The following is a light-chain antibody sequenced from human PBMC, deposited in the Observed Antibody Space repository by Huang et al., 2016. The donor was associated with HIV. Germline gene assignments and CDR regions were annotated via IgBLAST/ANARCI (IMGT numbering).Light chain of an antibody. CDR3: QQYDNWPLT. J-gene: IGKJ5*01. CDR2: GAS. CDR1: HSVSSI. V-gene: IGKV3-15*01. Sequence: ERVMTQSPATLSVAPGERVTLSCRASHSVSSILAWYQQKPGQAPRLLIHGASTRATGIPARFSGSGSGTEFTLAISSLQSEDSGVYFCQQYDNWPLTFGQGTRLEMK.